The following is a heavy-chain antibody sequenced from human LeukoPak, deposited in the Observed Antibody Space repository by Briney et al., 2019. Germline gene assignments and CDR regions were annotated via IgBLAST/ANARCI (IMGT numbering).Heavy chain of an antibody. CDR3: ARERDLLRQGWDFDL. CDR2: IYYSGTT. Sequence: SETLSLTCTVSGGSISSGGYYWSWIRHHPGKGLEWMGFIYYSGTTYYSPPLKSRVTISVDTSKNQFSLKRSAVTAADTAVYYCARERDLLRQGWDFDLWGRGTLVTVS. D-gene: IGHD2-15*01. CDR1: GGSISSGGYY. V-gene: IGHV4-31*03. J-gene: IGHJ2*01.